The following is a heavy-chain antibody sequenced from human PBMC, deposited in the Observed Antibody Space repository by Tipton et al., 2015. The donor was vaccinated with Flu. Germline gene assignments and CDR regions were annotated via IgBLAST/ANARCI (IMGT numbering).Heavy chain of an antibody. Sequence: SLRLSCAASGFTFSRYAMTWVRQSPGKGLEWVSSVRGGGGSTYYADSVKGRFTISRDNSKHSLYLQMKSLRAGDTAVYFCARGPLPDSNWYNGLDVWGQGTTVTVSS. CDR1: GFTFSRYA. CDR3: ARGPLPDSNWYNGLDV. J-gene: IGHJ6*02. D-gene: IGHD6-13*01. V-gene: IGHV3-23*01. CDR2: VRGGGGST.